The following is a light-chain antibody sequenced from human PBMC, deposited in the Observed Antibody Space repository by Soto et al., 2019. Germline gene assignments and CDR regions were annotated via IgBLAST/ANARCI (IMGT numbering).Light chain of an antibody. J-gene: IGKJ1*01. V-gene: IGKV1-17*01. CDR2: AAS. Sequence: DIQMTQSPSSLSASVGDRVTITCQASQSIVTYLNWYLQKPGKAPKLLIYAASNLQSGVPSRFSGSGSGTEFTLTISSLQPEDFATYYCLQHNSYPQTFGQGTKVDI. CDR1: QSIVTY. CDR3: LQHNSYPQT.